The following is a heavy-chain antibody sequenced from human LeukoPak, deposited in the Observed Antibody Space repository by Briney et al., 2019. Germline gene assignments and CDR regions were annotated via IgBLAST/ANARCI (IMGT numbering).Heavy chain of an antibody. Sequence: GGSLRLSCAASGFTFSSYAMSWVRQAPGKGLEWVSAISGSGGNTYYADSVKGRFTISRDNSKNTLYLQMNSLRAEDTAVYYCAHLYGSGSYYGAFDIWGQGTMVTVSS. CDR3: AHLYGSGSYYGAFDI. CDR2: ISGSGGNT. D-gene: IGHD3-10*01. J-gene: IGHJ3*02. CDR1: GFTFSSYA. V-gene: IGHV3-23*01.